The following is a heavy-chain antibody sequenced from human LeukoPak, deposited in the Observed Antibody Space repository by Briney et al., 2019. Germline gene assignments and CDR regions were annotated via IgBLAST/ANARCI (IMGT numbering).Heavy chain of an antibody. V-gene: IGHV3-48*01. CDR1: GFTFSSYS. CDR2: IRDSTGGSSTI. CDR3: ARGRGGKFGEYIQH. D-gene: IGHD4-23*01. Sequence: GGSLRLSCAASGFTFSSYSMNWVRQAPGKGLEWISYIRDSTGGSSTIYYADSVKGRFTISRDNAENSLYLQMNSLRAEDTAIYYCARGRGGKFGEYIQHWGQGTLVTVSS. J-gene: IGHJ1*01.